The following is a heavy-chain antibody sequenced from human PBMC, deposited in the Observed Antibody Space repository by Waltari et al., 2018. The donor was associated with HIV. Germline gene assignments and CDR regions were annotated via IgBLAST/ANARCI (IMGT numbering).Heavy chain of an antibody. CDR3: AGGPYYYGSGSYQFDY. CDR2: IIPIFGTA. D-gene: IGHD3-10*01. CDR1: GGAFSSYA. J-gene: IGHJ4*02. Sequence: QVQLVQSGAEVKKPGSSVKVSCKASGGAFSSYAIRWVRQAPGQGLEWMGGIIPIFGTANYAQKFQGRVTITADESTSTAYMELSSLRSEDTAVYYCAGGPYYYGSGSYQFDYWGQGTLVTVSS. V-gene: IGHV1-69*13.